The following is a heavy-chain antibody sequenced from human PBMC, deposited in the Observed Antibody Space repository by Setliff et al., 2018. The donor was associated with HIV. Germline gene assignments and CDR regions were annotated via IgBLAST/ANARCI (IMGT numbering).Heavy chain of an antibody. V-gene: IGHV4-59*01. D-gene: IGHD2-15*01. CDR3: ARSIKAALRAGAFDV. J-gene: IGHJ3*01. Sequence: SETLSLTCTVSGDSITTNYWSWNRQSPGKGLEWIGSIYYGGSTNYNPSLKSRVTISLDTSRNQVFLNLTSVTAADTAVYYCARSIKAALRAGAFDVWGQGTMVTVSS. CDR1: GDSITTNY. CDR2: IYYGGST.